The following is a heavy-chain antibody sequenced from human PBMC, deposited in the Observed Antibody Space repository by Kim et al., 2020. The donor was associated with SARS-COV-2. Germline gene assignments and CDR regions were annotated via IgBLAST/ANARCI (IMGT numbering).Heavy chain of an antibody. D-gene: IGHD6-6*01. CDR3: ARAEPIAARRRQRGVGVNWFDP. V-gene: IGHV4-34*01. Sequence: SETLSLTCAVYGGSFSGYYWSWIRQPPGKGLEWIGEINHSGSTNYNPSLKSRVTISVDTSKNQFSLKLSSVTAADTAVYYCARAEPIAARRRQRGVGVNWFDPWGQGTLVTVSS. J-gene: IGHJ5*02. CDR1: GGSFSGYY. CDR2: INHSGST.